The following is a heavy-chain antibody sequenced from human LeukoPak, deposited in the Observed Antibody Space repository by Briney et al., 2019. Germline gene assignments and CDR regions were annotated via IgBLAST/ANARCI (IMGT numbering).Heavy chain of an antibody. CDR3: AKSGGYGLIDY. CDR1: GGSFSGYY. Sequence: SETLSLTCAVYGGSFSGYYWSWIRQPPGKGLEWIGEIVHSGSTYYNESLESRVTISIDTSKNQFSLKLNSVTAADTAMYYCAKSGGYGLIDYWGQGTLVTVSS. V-gene: IGHV4-34*12. J-gene: IGHJ4*02. CDR2: IVHSGST. D-gene: IGHD1-26*01.